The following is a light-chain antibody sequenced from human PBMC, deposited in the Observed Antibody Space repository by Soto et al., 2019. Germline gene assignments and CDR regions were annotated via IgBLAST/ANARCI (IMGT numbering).Light chain of an antibody. CDR3: QSYDSSIVV. J-gene: IGLJ2*01. V-gene: IGLV6-57*04. CDR2: EDN. Sequence: LTQPHSVSESPGKTVTISCTRSSGSIASNYVQWYQQRPGSAPTTVIYEDNQRPSGVPDRFSGSIDSSSNSASLTISGLKIEDEADYYCQSYDSSIVVFGGGTKLTVL. CDR1: SGSIASNY.